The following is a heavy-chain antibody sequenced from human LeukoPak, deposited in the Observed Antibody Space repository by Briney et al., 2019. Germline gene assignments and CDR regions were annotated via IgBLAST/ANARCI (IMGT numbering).Heavy chain of an antibody. V-gene: IGHV4-34*01. CDR3: ARERITMIVVANDAFDI. D-gene: IGHD3-22*01. CDR1: GGSFSGYY. Sequence: PSETLSLTCAVYGGSFSGYYWSWIRQPPGKGLEWIGEINHSGSTNYNPSLRSRVTISVDTSKNQFSLKLSSVTAADTAVYYCARERITMIVVANDAFDIWSQGTMVTVSS. J-gene: IGHJ3*02. CDR2: INHSGST.